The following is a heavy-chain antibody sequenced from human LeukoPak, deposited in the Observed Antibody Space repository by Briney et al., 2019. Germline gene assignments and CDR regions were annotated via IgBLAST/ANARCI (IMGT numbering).Heavy chain of an antibody. CDR1: GYSFTSYW. J-gene: IGHJ4*02. V-gene: IGHV5-51*01. Sequence: GESLKSSCKGSGYSFTSYWIGWVRQMPGKGLEWMGIIYPGDSDTRYSPSFQGQVTISADKSISTAYLQWSSLKASDTAMYYCARQVTIFGVVITDYFDYWGQGTLVTVSS. CDR2: IYPGDSDT. D-gene: IGHD3-3*01. CDR3: ARQVTIFGVVITDYFDY.